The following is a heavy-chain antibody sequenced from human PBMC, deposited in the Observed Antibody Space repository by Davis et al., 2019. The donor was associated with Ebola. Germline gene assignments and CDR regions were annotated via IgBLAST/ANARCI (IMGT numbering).Heavy chain of an antibody. CDR1: GYTFTNYD. CDR3: TRSWHY. V-gene: IGHV1-8*02. CDR2: MNPNSGNT. D-gene: IGHD6-13*01. J-gene: IGHJ4*02. Sequence: AASVKVSCKASGYTFTNYDINWVRQAAGQGLEWMGWMNPNSGNTGYAQKFQGRVTMTRNTSISTAYMELSSLRSDDTAVYYCTRSWHYWGQGTLVTVSS.